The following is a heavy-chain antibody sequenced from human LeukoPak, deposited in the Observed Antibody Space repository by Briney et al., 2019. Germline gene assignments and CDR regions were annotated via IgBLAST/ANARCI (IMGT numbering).Heavy chain of an antibody. Sequence: PGGSLRLSCAASGFTFSTYWMNWVRQAPGKGLEWVANMKEDGSEKYYVASVEGRFTISRDNAKNSLYLQMNSLRAEDTAVYYCARGVPTGIDYFDSWGQGTLVTVSS. V-gene: IGHV3-7*01. CDR3: ARGVPTGIDYFDS. D-gene: IGHD1-1*01. CDR1: GFTFSTYW. CDR2: MKEDGSEK. J-gene: IGHJ4*02.